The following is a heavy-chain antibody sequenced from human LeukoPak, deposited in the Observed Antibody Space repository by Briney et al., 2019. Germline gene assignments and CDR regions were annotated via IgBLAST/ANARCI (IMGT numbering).Heavy chain of an antibody. D-gene: IGHD3-3*01. Sequence: SETLSLTCAVSGVSISTNTWWSWVRQTPGKGLEWIGEIFHSESVNSNPSLESRLTISLDKSKNRFSLELTSVTAADTALYFCAREIFGARAFEYWGQGILVTVSS. J-gene: IGHJ4*02. CDR1: GVSISTNTW. V-gene: IGHV4-4*02. CDR3: AREIFGARAFEY. CDR2: IFHSESV.